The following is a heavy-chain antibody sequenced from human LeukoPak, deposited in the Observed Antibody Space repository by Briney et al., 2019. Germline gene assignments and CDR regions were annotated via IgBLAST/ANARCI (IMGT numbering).Heavy chain of an antibody. CDR2: ISYDGSNK. J-gene: IGHJ4*02. Sequence: GGCQRLSCASSGFTFSSYGMHGASQAPGKGLEAVAVISYDGSNKYYADSVKGRFTISRDNSKNTLYLQMNSLRAEDTAVYYCAKIIGVQQQLVDYWAQGTLVTVSS. CDR1: GFTFSSYG. CDR3: AKIIGVQQQLVDY. V-gene: IGHV3-30*18. D-gene: IGHD6-13*01.